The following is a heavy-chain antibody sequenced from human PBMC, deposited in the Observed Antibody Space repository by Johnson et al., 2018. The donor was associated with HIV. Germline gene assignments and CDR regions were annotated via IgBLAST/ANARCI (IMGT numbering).Heavy chain of an antibody. V-gene: IGHV3-66*01. Sequence: EVQLVESGGGLVQPGGSLRISCAASGFTFSEYYMSWIRQAPGKGLEWVSLFSSRGGTYYADSVKGRFTISRDDSQNTLYLQMNSLRAEDTAVYYCARGTITLIRGVIGSDVWGQGTMVTVSS. CDR3: ARGTITLIRGVIGSDV. CDR1: GFTFSEYY. J-gene: IGHJ3*01. CDR2: FSSRGGT. D-gene: IGHD3-10*01.